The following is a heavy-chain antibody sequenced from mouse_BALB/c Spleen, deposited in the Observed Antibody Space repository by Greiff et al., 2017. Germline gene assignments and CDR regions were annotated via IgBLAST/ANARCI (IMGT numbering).Heavy chain of an antibody. J-gene: IGHJ3*01. V-gene: IGHV10-1*02. Sequence: EVKLMESGGGLVQPKGSLKLSCAASGFTFNTYAMNWVRQAPGKGLEWVARIRSKSNNYATYYADSVKDRITISRDDSQSMLYLQMNNLKTEDTAMYYCVRPPPSDYGNYDWFAYWGQGTLVTVSA. CDR1: GFTFNTYA. CDR3: VRPPPSDYGNYDWFAY. D-gene: IGHD2-1*01. CDR2: IRSKSNNYAT.